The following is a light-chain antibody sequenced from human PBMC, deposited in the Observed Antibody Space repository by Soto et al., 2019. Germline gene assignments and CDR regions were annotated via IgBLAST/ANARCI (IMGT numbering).Light chain of an antibody. Sequence: QSALTQPPSASGSPGQSVTISCTGTSSDVGFYNYVSWYQHHPGKAPKLMIYEVTKRPSGVPDRFSGYKSGNTASLTVSGLQAEDEADYYCSSYTSSSTLVFGAGTKLTVL. V-gene: IGLV2-8*01. CDR3: SSYTSSSTLV. CDR1: SSDVGFYNY. CDR2: EVT. J-gene: IGLJ3*02.